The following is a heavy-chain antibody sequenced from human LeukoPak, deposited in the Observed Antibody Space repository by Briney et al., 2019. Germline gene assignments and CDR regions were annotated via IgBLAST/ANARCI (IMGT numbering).Heavy chain of an antibody. V-gene: IGHV4-59*08. CDR1: GGSISSYY. CDR2: IYYIGST. J-gene: IGHJ4*02. Sequence: LETLSLTCTVSGGSISSYYWSWIRQPPGKGLEWIGYIYYIGSTNYNPSLKSRVTISVDRSKNQFSLKLSSVTAADTAVYYCARHAAESYSSSWTYYFDYWGQGTLVTVSS. CDR3: ARHAAESYSSSWTYYFDY. D-gene: IGHD6-13*01.